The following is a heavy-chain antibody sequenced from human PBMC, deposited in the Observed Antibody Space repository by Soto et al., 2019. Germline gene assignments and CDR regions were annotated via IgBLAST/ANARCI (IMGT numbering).Heavy chain of an antibody. CDR2: ISGSGGST. D-gene: IGHD6-6*01. Sequence: GGSLGLSCAASGFTFSSYAMSWVRQAPGKGLEWVSAISGSGGSTYYADSVKGRFTISRDNSKNTLYLQMNSLRAEDTAVYYCAKGHISSIAAYYFDYWGQGTLVTVSS. V-gene: IGHV3-23*01. CDR1: GFTFSSYA. J-gene: IGHJ4*02. CDR3: AKGHISSIAAYYFDY.